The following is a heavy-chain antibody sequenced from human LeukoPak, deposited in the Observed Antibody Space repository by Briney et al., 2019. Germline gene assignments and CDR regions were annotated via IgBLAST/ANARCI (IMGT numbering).Heavy chain of an antibody. Sequence: HPGGSLKLSCAASGLTISNYDMHWVRQVTGKGLEWVSAIGTAGDTYYPGSVKGRFTISRENAKNSLYLQMNSLRAGDTAVYYCARGLSYSTNWAFDYWGQGILVTVSS. CDR2: IGTAGDT. J-gene: IGHJ4*02. D-gene: IGHD6-13*01. CDR3: ARGLSYSTNWAFDY. V-gene: IGHV3-13*01. CDR1: GLTISNYD.